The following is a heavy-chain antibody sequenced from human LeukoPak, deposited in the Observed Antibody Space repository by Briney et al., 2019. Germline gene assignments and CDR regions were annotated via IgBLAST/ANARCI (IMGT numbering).Heavy chain of an antibody. CDR2: ISSSSSYT. Sequence: KSGGSLRLSCAASGFTFSDYYMSWIRQAPGKGLEWVSYISSSSSYTNYADSVKGRFTISRDNAKNSLYLQMNSLRAEDTAVYYCASRHYGSGSYPNYWGQGTLVTVSS. J-gene: IGHJ4*02. CDR3: ASRHYGSGSYPNY. D-gene: IGHD3-10*01. V-gene: IGHV3-11*03. CDR1: GFTFSDYY.